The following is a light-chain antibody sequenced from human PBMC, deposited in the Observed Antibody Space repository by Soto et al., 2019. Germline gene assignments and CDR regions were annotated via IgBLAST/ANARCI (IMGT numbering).Light chain of an antibody. J-gene: IGLJ2*01. CDR2: EVS. CDR1: SSDVGGYNY. Sequence: QSALAQPASMSGSPGQSITISRTGTSSDVGGYNYVSWYQQHPGKAPKLMIYEVSNRPSGVSNRFSGSKSGNTASLTISGLQSDDEADYYCNSYRSGSTLVFGGGTKLTVL. CDR3: NSYRSGSTLV. V-gene: IGLV2-14*01.